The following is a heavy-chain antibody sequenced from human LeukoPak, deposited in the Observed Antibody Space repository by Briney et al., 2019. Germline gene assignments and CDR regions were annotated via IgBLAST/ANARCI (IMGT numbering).Heavy chain of an antibody. V-gene: IGHV4-59*01. J-gene: IGHJ5*02. CDR1: CGSISSYY. Sequence: SETVSLTGTVHCGSISSYYWSWIRQPPGQGWEWIGYPDYSGSTNYKPSLKSRATISVDTSKNQFSLKLSSVTAADTAVYYCARDRGEHYYGSGSYYNWFDPWGQGTLVTVSS. D-gene: IGHD3-10*01. CDR2: PDYSGST. CDR3: ARDRGEHYYGSGSYYNWFDP.